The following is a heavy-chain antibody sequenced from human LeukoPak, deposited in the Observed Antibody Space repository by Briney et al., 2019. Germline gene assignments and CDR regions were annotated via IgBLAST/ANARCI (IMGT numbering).Heavy chain of an antibody. J-gene: IGHJ1*01. CDR1: GFTFSDYW. CDR2: IKSDGSRI. V-gene: IGHV3-74*01. Sequence: PGGSLRLSCAASGFTFSDYWMDWVRQAPGKGLVWVSRIKSDGSRITYADSVRGRFTISRDNPKSTLYLQMNSLRAEDTAVYYCAFLPPGHWGQGTLVTVSS. CDR3: AFLPPGH. D-gene: IGHD3-3*01.